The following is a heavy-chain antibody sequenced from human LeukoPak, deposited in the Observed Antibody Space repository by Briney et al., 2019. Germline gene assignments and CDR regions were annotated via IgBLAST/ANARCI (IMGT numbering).Heavy chain of an antibody. CDR3: AREIAAASFPN. J-gene: IGHJ4*02. D-gene: IGHD6-13*01. CDR1: GYTLTGYY. V-gene: IGHV1-2*02. CDR2: INPNSGGT. Sequence: ASVKVSCKASGYTLTGYYMHWVRQAPGQGLGSMGWINPNSGGTNYAQKFQGRVTMTRDTSISTAYMELSRVRSDDTAVYYCAREIAAASFPNWGQGTLVTVSS.